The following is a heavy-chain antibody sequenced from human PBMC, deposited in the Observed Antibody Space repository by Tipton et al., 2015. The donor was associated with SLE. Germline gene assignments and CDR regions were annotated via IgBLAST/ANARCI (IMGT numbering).Heavy chain of an antibody. CDR2: INHSGST. J-gene: IGHJ6*03. V-gene: IGHV4-34*01. CDR3: ARDKKAPSYYYYYMDV. Sequence: TLSLTCVVYGGSFSDYSWSWIRQSPGKGLEWIGEINHSGSTNYNPSLKSRVTISVDTSKNQFSLKLSSVTAADTAVYYCARDKKAPSYYYYYMDVWGKGTTVTVSS. CDR1: GGSFSDYS.